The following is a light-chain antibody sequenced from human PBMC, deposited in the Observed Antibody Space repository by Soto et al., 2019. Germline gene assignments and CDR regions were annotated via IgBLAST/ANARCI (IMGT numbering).Light chain of an antibody. CDR3: QSYDSDLSAWV. CDR1: SSDVGSYNL. CDR2: EGS. V-gene: IGLV2-23*01. Sequence: QSALTQPASVSGSPGQSITISCTGTSSDVGSYNLVSWYQQHPGKAPKLMIYEGSKRPSGVSNRFSGSKSGNTASLTISGLQAEDEADYYCQSYDSDLSAWVFGGGTKVTVL. J-gene: IGLJ3*02.